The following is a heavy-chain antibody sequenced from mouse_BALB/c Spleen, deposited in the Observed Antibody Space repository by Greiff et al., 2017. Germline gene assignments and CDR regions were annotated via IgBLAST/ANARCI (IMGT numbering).Heavy chain of an antibody. CDR1: GYTFTSYW. CDR3: ARGDGYYSEYFDD. Sequence: QVQLKQSGAELAKPGASVKMSCKASGYTFTSYWMHWVKQRPGQGLEWIGYINPSTGYTEYNQKFKDKATLTADKSSSTAYMQLSSLTSEDSAVYYCARGDGYYSEYFDDWGQGTTLTVAS. J-gene: IGHJ2*01. V-gene: IGHV1-7*01. D-gene: IGHD2-3*01. CDR2: INPSTGYT.